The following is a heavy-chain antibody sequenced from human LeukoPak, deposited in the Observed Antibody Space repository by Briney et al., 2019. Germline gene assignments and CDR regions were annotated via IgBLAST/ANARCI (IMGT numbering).Heavy chain of an antibody. CDR3: ARAHYDFWSGYSLDI. V-gene: IGHV3-21*01. Sequence: GGSLRLSCAVSGFTFSSNSMSWVRQAPGKGLEWVSFISSSSTYIHYADSVKGRFTISRDNAKNSLYLQMNSLRAEDTAVYYCARAHYDFWSGYSLDIWGQGTMVTVSS. J-gene: IGHJ3*02. CDR2: ISSSSTYI. D-gene: IGHD3-3*01. CDR1: GFTFSSNS.